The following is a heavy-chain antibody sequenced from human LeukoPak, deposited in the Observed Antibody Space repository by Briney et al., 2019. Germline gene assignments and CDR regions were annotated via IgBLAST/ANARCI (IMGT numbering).Heavy chain of an antibody. D-gene: IGHD5-18*01. CDR2: ISSISTII. CDR1: GFTFNSFS. J-gene: IGHJ4*02. Sequence: GGSLRLSCAASGFTFNSFSMNWVRQAPGKGLEWVSYISSISTIIYYAGSVKGRFTISRDNAKNSLYLQMNSLRAEDTAVYYCAKLPASYTAMDFFDYWGQGTLVTVSS. V-gene: IGHV3-48*04. CDR3: AKLPASYTAMDFFDY.